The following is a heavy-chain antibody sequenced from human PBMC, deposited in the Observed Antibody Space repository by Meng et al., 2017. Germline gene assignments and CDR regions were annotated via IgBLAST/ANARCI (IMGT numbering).Heavy chain of an antibody. CDR3: ARGVRLPDY. D-gene: IGHD2-15*01. CDR1: GGSFSGYY. J-gene: IGHJ4*02. Sequence: QVQLQQWGAGLLNPSVPLALTCAGYGGSFSGYYWGRIRQPPGKWLEWIGEINHSGSTNYNPSLKSRVTLSVDTSKNQFSLKLSSVTAADTAVYYCARGVRLPDYWGQGTLVTVSS. CDR2: INHSGST. V-gene: IGHV4-34*01.